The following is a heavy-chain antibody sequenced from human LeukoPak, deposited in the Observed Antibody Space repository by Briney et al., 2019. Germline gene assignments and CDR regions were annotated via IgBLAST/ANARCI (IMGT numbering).Heavy chain of an antibody. D-gene: IGHD2-8*01. Sequence: GGSLRLSCAASGFTFSDYYMSWIRQAPGKGLEWVANIKQDGSEQYYVDSVKGRFTISRDNAKNSVYLQTNSLRVEDTAVYYCARGGVWYNSDAFDSWGQGTLVTVSS. CDR1: GFTFSDYY. CDR3: ARGGVWYNSDAFDS. V-gene: IGHV3-7*01. CDR2: IKQDGSEQ. J-gene: IGHJ4*02.